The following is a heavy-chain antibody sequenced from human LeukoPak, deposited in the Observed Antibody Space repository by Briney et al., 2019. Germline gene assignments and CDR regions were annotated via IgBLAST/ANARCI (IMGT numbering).Heavy chain of an antibody. D-gene: IGHD1-14*01. V-gene: IGHV3-7*03. J-gene: IGHJ4*02. Sequence: GGSLRLSCAASGFTFRNYGMSWVRQAPGKGLEWVANINQDGSEKYYVDSVKGRFTISRDNAKNSLYLQMNSLRAEDTAVYYCAKATGYLLWGQGTLVTVSS. CDR3: AKATGYLL. CDR2: INQDGSEK. CDR1: GFTFRNYG.